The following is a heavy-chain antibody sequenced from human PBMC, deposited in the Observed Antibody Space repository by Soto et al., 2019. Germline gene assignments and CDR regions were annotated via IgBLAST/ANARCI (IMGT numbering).Heavy chain of an antibody. J-gene: IGHJ6*02. Sequence: SVKVSCKASGGTFSSYAISWVRQAPGQGLEWMGGIIPIFGTANYAQKFQSRVTITADESTSTAYMELSSLRSEDTAVYYCARGRSSSYYGMDVWGQGTTVTVSS. CDR1: GGTFSSYA. V-gene: IGHV1-69*13. D-gene: IGHD3-10*01. CDR3: ARGRSSSYYGMDV. CDR2: IIPIFGTA.